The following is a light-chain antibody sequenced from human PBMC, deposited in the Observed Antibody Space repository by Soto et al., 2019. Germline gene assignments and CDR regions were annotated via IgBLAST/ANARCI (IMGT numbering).Light chain of an antibody. J-gene: IGLJ1*01. Sequence: QSALTQPPSVSAAPGQKVSISCSGSSSNVGKNFVSWYQHVPGKAPKLLIYIGDQRASGVSDRFSASKSGTSASLAISGLRSDDEADYYCAAWDDNLNAYVFGSGTKLTVL. V-gene: IGLV1-47*02. CDR2: IGD. CDR1: SSNVGKNF. CDR3: AAWDDNLNAYV.